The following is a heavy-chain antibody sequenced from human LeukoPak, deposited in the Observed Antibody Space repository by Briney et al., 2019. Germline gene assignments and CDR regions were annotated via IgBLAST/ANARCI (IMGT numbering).Heavy chain of an antibody. V-gene: IGHV3-21*01. D-gene: IGHD3-22*01. CDR1: GFTFSSYS. CDR3: ARDLFYYDSRDYYYYMDV. Sequence: TGGSLRLSCAASGFTFSSYSMNWVCQAPGKGLEWVSSISSSSSYIYYADSVKGRFTISRDNAKNSLYLQMNSLRAEDTAVYYCARDLFYYDSRDYYYYMDVWGKGTTVTVSS. J-gene: IGHJ6*03. CDR2: ISSSSSYI.